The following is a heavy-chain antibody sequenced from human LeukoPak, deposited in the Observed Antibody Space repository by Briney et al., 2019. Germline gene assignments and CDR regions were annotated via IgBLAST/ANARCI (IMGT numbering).Heavy chain of an antibody. CDR3: ATMLYCSGGSCYQPGDYYYYYMDV. CDR2: ILPIFGTA. V-gene: IGHV1-69*05. Sequence: SVKVSCKASGGTFSSYAISWVRQAPGQGLEWMGGILPIFGTANYAQKFQGRVTITTDESTSTAYMELSSLRSEDTAVYYCATMLYCSGGSCYQPGDYYYYYMDVWGKGTTVTVSS. J-gene: IGHJ6*03. CDR1: GGTFSSYA. D-gene: IGHD2-15*01.